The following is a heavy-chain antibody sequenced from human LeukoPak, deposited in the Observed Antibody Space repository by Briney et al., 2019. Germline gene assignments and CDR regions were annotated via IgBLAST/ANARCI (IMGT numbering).Heavy chain of an antibody. J-gene: IGHJ5*02. V-gene: IGHV3-23*01. D-gene: IGHD4-17*01. Sequence: PGGSLRLSCAASGFTFSRSAVSWVRQAPGKGLEWLSTINGGGGATYYADSVTGRFTISSDASQNTLYLQMNSLRTEDTAVYYCAKDPTVTTYARWFDPWGQGTLVTVSS. CDR1: GFTFSRSA. CDR3: AKDPTVTTYARWFDP. CDR2: INGGGGAT.